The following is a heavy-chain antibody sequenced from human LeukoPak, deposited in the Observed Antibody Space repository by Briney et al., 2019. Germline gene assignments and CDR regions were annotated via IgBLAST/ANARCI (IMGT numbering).Heavy chain of an antibody. CDR3: ARGQSSYYDILTGYFQEENYFDY. J-gene: IGHJ4*02. CDR2: INHSGST. V-gene: IGHV4-34*01. D-gene: IGHD3-9*01. CDR1: GGSFSSYY. Sequence: SETLSLTCAVSGGSFSSYYWSWIRQPPGKGLEWIGEINHSGSTNYNPSLKSRVTISVDTSKNQFSLKLSSVTAADTAGYYCARGQSSYYDILTGYFQEENYFDYWGQGTLVTVSS.